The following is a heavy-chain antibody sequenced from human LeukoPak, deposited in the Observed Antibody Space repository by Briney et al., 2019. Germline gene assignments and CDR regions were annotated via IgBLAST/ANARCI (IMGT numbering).Heavy chain of an antibody. Sequence: NPSETLSLTCTVSGGSISSSSYYWGWIRQPPGKGLEWIGSIYYSGSTYYNPSLKSRVTISVDTSKNQFSLKLSSVTAADTAVYYCARDDYYDSSGYPFDYWGQGTLVTVSS. CDR3: ARDDYYDSSGYPFDY. V-gene: IGHV4-39*07. J-gene: IGHJ4*02. CDR2: IYYSGST. D-gene: IGHD3-22*01. CDR1: GGSISSSSYY.